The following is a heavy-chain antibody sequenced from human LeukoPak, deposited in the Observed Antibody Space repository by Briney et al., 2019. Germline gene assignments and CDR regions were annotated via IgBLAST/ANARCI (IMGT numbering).Heavy chain of an antibody. CDR1: GGSISITTYY. CDR3: ARPGIVGATLDAFDI. V-gene: IGHV4-39*01. D-gene: IGHD1-26*01. J-gene: IGHJ3*02. CDR2: INYSGNS. Sequence: PSETLSLTCIVSGGSISITTYYWGWMRQPPGKGLEWIGSINYSGNSYYNPSLKSRVTISVDTSKNQFSLKLSSVTAADTAVYYCARPGIVGATLDAFDIWGQGTMVTVSS.